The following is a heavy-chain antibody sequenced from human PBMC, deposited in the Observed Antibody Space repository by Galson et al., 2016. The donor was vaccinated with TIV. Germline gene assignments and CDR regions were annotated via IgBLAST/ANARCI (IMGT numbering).Heavy chain of an antibody. CDR1: GFTFSDYY. CDR3: ARDCSSTNCYTDPIYFDS. CDR2: IGSSGRII. Sequence: SLRLSCAASGFTFSDYYVSWIRQAPGKGLEWVSYIGSSGRIIYYADSVRGRFTISRDNAKSSLYLQMNSLRVEDTAVYYCARDCSSTNCYTDPIYFDSWGQGALVTVSS. V-gene: IGHV3-11*01. J-gene: IGHJ4*02. D-gene: IGHD2-2*02.